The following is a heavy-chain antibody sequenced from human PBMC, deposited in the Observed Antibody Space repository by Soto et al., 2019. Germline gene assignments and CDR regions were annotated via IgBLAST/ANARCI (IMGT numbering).Heavy chain of an antibody. CDR2: IYYSGST. CDR3: AREMGYDSSGYYFHYFDY. J-gene: IGHJ4*02. V-gene: IGHV4-59*01. Sequence: QVQLQESGPGLVKPSETLSLTCTVSGGSISSYYWSWIRQPPGKGLEWIGYIYYSGSTNYNPSLKSRVTTSVDTSKNQFSLKLSSVTAADTAVYYCAREMGYDSSGYYFHYFDYWGQGTLVTVSS. CDR1: GGSISSYY. D-gene: IGHD3-22*01.